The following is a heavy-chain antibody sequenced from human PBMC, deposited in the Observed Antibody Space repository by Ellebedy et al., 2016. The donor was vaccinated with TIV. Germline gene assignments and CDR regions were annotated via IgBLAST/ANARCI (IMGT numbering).Heavy chain of an antibody. D-gene: IGHD4-17*01. CDR1: GCSLRSYW. Sequence: GESLKISCAASGCSLRSYWMSWGRQAPGKGLEGVANIYQDGSDEFFVDSVKGRFTISRDNYNKALFLQMNSLRVEDTAVYYCARRGGYGDYAVQINSWFDRWGRGTLVTVSS. CDR2: IYQDGSDE. V-gene: IGHV3-7*01. CDR3: ARRGGYGDYAVQINSWFDR. J-gene: IGHJ5*02.